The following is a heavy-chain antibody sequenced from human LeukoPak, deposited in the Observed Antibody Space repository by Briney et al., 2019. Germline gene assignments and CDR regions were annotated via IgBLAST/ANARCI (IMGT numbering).Heavy chain of an antibody. J-gene: IGHJ4*02. D-gene: IGHD3-10*01. CDR3: VKDSSSGSYFDY. CDR2: ISSTGGST. V-gene: IGHV3-64D*09. Sequence: GGSLRLSCSASGFTFSSFAMHWVRQAPGKGLEYVSGISSTGGSTYYVDSVKGRFTISRDNSKNTLYLQMSSLRAEDTAVYYCVKDSSSGSYFDYWGQGTLVTVSS. CDR1: GFTFSSFA.